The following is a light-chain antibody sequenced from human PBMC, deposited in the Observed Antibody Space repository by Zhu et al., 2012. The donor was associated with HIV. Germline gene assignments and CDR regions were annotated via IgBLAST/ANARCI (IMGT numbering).Light chain of an antibody. V-gene: IGKV3D-20*02. CDR1: QSVSSSY. CDR3: QQRSSWPLT. Sequence: EIVLTQSPGTLSLSPGERATLSCRASQSVSSSYLAWYQQKPGQAPRLLIYDTSKRATGIPARFSGSGSGTDFTLTISSLEPEDFALYYCQQRSSWPLTFGGGTKVEIK. CDR2: DTS. J-gene: IGKJ4*01.